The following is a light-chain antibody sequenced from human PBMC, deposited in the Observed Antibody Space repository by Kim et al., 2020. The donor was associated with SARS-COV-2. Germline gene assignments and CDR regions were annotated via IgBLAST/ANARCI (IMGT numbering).Light chain of an antibody. CDR1: SGSIDDNY. Sequence: GKTVPIYCTRSSGSIDDNYVQWYQQRPGGVPTTVIYEDDQRPSGVSDRFSGSIDNSSNSASLTISGLRTEDEADYYCQSYNRDNVIFGGGTQLTVL. J-gene: IGLJ2*01. V-gene: IGLV6-57*03. CDR2: EDD. CDR3: QSYNRDNVI.